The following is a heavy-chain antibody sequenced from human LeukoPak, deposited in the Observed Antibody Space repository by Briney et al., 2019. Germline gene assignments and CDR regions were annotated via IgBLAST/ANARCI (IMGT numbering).Heavy chain of an antibody. CDR1: GGSFSGYY. CDR3: ARAYSSSWYWNWFDP. D-gene: IGHD6-13*01. CDR2: INHSGST. Sequence: SETLSLTCAVYGGSFSGYYWSWIRQPPGKGLEWIGEINHSGSTNYNPSLKSRVTISVDTSKNQFSLKLSSVTAADTAVYYCARAYSSSWYWNWFDPWGQGTLVTVSS. V-gene: IGHV4-34*01. J-gene: IGHJ5*02.